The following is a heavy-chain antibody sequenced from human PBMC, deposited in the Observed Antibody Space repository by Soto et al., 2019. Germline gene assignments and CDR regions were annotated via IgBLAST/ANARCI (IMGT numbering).Heavy chain of an antibody. Sequence: QVQLQESGPGLVKPSQTLSLTCTVSGGSISSGGYYWSWIRQHPGKGLEWSGYIYYSGSPSYNPSLKSRVTISVDTSKNRFSLKLSSVTAADTAVYDCARDGRSGPDPWGQGTLVTVSS. D-gene: IGHD3-3*01. CDR1: GGSISSGGYY. CDR2: IYYSGSP. J-gene: IGHJ5*02. V-gene: IGHV4-31*03. CDR3: ARDGRSGPDP.